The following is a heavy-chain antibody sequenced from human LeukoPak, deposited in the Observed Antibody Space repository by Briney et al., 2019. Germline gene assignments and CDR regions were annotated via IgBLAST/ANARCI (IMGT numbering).Heavy chain of an antibody. V-gene: IGHV3-21*01. J-gene: IGHJ4*02. Sequence: PGGSLRLSCAASGFTFSSYSMNWVRQAPGKGLEWVSSISSSSSYIYYADSVKGRFTISRDNAKNSLYLQMNSLRAEDTAVYYCALMYSSSWYTVDYWGQGTLVTVSS. CDR2: ISSSSSYI. CDR3: ALMYSSSWYTVDY. CDR1: GFTFSSYS. D-gene: IGHD6-13*01.